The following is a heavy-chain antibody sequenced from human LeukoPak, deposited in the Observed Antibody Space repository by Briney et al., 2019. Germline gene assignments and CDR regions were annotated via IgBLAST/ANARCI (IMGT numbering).Heavy chain of an antibody. V-gene: IGHV4-38-2*01. Sequence: SETLSLTCAVSDYSISSGYYWGWIRQPPGKGLEWIGSIYHSGSTYYNPSLKSRVTISVDTSKNQFSLKLSSVTAADTAVYYCASQLAAAGTLDYWGQGTLVTVSS. J-gene: IGHJ4*02. CDR2: IYHSGST. CDR1: DYSISSGYY. D-gene: IGHD6-13*01. CDR3: ASQLAAAGTLDY.